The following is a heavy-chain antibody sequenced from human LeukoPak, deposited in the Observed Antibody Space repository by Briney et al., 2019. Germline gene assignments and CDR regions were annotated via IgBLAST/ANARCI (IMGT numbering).Heavy chain of an antibody. CDR1: GGSISSSSYY. D-gene: IGHD1-26*01. CDR2: INYSGST. V-gene: IGHV4-39*07. Sequence: SETLSLTCTVSGGSISSSSYYWGWIRQPPGTGLEWIGSINYSGSTYYNPSLKSRVTISVDTSKNQFSLKLSSVTAADTAVYYCAREGGYSGSYFDYWGQGTLVTVSS. CDR3: AREGGYSGSYFDY. J-gene: IGHJ4*02.